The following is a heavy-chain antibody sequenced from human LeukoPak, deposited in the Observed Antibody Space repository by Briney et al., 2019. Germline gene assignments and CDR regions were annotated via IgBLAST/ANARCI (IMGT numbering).Heavy chain of an antibody. V-gene: IGHV3-21*01. Sequence: PGGSLRLSCAASGFTFSSYAMSWVRQAPGKGLEWVSSISSSSSYIYYADSVKGRFTISRDNAKNSLYLQMNSLRAEDTAVYYCARDSAGIVGYWGQGTLVTVSS. CDR2: ISSSSSYI. J-gene: IGHJ4*02. CDR1: GFTFSSYA. CDR3: ARDSAGIVGY. D-gene: IGHD2-15*01.